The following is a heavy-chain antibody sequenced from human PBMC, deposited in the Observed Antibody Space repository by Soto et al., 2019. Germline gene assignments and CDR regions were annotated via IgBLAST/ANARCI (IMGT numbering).Heavy chain of an antibody. CDR2: IIPILGIA. V-gene: IGHV1-69*02. Sequence: QVQLVQSGAEVKKPGSSVKVSCKASGGTFSSYTISWVRQAPGQGLEWMGRIIPILGIANYAQKFQGRVTITADKSTSTAYMELSSLRSEDTAVYYCARGPRLWGAAAGDREYYFDYWGQGTLVTVSS. J-gene: IGHJ4*02. CDR1: GGTFSSYT. CDR3: ARGPRLWGAAAGDREYYFDY. D-gene: IGHD6-13*01.